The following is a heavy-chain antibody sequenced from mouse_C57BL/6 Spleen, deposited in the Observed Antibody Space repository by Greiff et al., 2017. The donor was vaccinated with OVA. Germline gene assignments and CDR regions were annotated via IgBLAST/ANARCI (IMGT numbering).Heavy chain of an antibody. CDR3: ARGGSSGYGTNFDY. D-gene: IGHD3-2*02. V-gene: IGHV5-17*01. CDR1: GFTFSDYG. Sequence: EVQGVESGGGLVKPGGSLKLSCAASGFTFSDYGMHWVRQAPEKGLEWVAYISSGSSTIYYADTVKGRFTISRDNAKNTLFLQMTSLGSEDTAMYYCARGGSSGYGTNFDYWGQGTTLTVSS. CDR2: ISSGSSTI. J-gene: IGHJ2*01.